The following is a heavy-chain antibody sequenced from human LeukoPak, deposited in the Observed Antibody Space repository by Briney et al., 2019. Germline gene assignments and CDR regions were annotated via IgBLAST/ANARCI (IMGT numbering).Heavy chain of an antibody. CDR1: GFTFSSYV. D-gene: IGHD3-10*02. CDR3: AKFNPSVRYYYYMDV. J-gene: IGHJ6*03. Sequence: GGSLRLSCAASGFTFSSYVMRWVGQAPGKGLGLVSAISGSGGSTYYADSVKGRFTISRDNSKKTLYLQMNSLRAEDTAVYYCAKFNPSVRYYYYMDVWGKGTTGTVSS. V-gene: IGHV3-23*01. CDR2: ISGSGGST.